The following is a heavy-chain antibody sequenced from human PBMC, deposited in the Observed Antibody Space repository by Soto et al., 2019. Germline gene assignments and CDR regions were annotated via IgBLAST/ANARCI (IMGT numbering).Heavy chain of an antibody. V-gene: IGHV4-61*01. CDR3: ARDSKYSYDYNYYYYGMDV. Sequence: SETLSLTFNVSVASVSSGTYYWSWIRQPPGKGLEWLGYILYSGSTNYNPSLKSRVTMSVDTSKNQFSLKLSSVTAADTAVYYCARDSKYSYDYNYYYYGMDVWGQGTTVTVSS. J-gene: IGHJ6*02. D-gene: IGHD5-18*01. CDR2: ILYSGST. CDR1: VASVSSGTYY.